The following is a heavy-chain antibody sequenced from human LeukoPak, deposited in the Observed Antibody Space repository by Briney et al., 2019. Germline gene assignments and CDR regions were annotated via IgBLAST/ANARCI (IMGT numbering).Heavy chain of an antibody. Sequence: GGSLRLSCAASGFTFSSYWMSWVRQAPGKGLEWVANIKQDGSEKYYVDSVKGRFTISRDNAKNSLYPQMNSLRAEDTAVYYCARGYYDFWSGYCEQPDYWSQGTLVTVSS. CDR1: GFTFSSYW. CDR2: IKQDGSEK. D-gene: IGHD3-3*01. CDR3: ARGYYDFWSGYCEQPDY. J-gene: IGHJ4*02. V-gene: IGHV3-7*03.